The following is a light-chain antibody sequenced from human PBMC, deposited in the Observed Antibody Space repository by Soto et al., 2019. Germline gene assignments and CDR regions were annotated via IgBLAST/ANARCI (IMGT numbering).Light chain of an antibody. CDR3: QQYGSSWT. J-gene: IGKJ1*01. V-gene: IGKV3-20*01. CDR1: QSVSSSY. CDR2: GAS. Sequence: EIVLTQSPGTLSLSPGERATLSCRASQSVSSSYLAWYQQKPGQAPRLLIYGASSRATGIPDRFSGSGSGTDFTLTISGLAPEDFAVYYCQQYGSSWTFGQGTKVEIK.